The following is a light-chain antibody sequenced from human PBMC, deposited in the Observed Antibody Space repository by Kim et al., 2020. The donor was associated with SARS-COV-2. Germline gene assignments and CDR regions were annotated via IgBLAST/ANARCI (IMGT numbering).Light chain of an antibody. V-gene: IGLV3-9*01. J-gene: IGLJ3*02. Sequence: VGLGQTARSTCGGNKMGTKKVHWFTQKPGQDPVLVICGDSNRPSGIPERFSGSNSGNTATLTISRDQPGDEADYYCQVWDSSTGVFGGGTQLTVL. CDR2: GDS. CDR3: QVWDSSTGV. CDR1: KMGTKK.